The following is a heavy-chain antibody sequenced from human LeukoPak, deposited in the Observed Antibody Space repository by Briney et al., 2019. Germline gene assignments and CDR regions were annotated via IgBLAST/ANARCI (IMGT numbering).Heavy chain of an antibody. CDR3: AKWEGYYDFWSGSGGDYGMDV. J-gene: IGHJ6*02. CDR2: ISYDGSNK. CDR1: GFTFSSYG. Sequence: GGSLRLSCAASGFTFSSYGMHWVRQAPGKGLEWVAVISYDGSNKYYADSVKGRFTISRDNSKNTLCLQMNSLRAEDTAVYYCAKWEGYYDFWSGSGGDYGMDVWGQGTTVTVSS. V-gene: IGHV3-30*18. D-gene: IGHD3-3*01.